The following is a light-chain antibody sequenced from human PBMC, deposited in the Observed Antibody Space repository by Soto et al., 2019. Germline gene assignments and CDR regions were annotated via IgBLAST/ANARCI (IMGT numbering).Light chain of an antibody. CDR1: SSNIGAGYD. CDR3: QSYDSSLNGVV. Sequence: QSVLTQPPSVSGAPGQRVTISCTGSSSNIGAGYDVHWYQQLPGTAPKLLIYGNSNRPSGVPDRFSGSKSGNSASLAITGLQAEDEADYYCQSYDSSLNGVVFGGGTKLTVL. CDR2: GNS. V-gene: IGLV1-40*01. J-gene: IGLJ2*01.